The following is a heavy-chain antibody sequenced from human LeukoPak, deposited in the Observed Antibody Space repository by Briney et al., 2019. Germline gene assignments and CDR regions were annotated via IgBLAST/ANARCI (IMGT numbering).Heavy chain of an antibody. CDR3: ARSIKQLTRGVLEDWFDP. CDR1: GGSISSSSYY. V-gene: IGHV4-39*07. J-gene: IGHJ5*02. D-gene: IGHD2-8*02. Sequence: SETLSLTCTVSGGSISSSSYYWGWIRQPPGKGLEWIGSIYYSGSTYYNPSLKSRVTISVDTSKNQFSLKLSSVTAADTAVYYCARSIKQLTRGVLEDWFDPWGQGTLVTVSS. CDR2: IYYSGST.